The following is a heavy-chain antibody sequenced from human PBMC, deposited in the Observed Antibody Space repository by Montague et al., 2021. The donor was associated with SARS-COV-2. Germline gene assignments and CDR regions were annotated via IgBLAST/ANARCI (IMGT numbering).Heavy chain of an antibody. CDR2: IDWDDDK. J-gene: IGHJ4*02. Sequence: PALVKPTQTFTLTCTFSGFSLSTSGMCVSWIRQPPGKALEWLALIDWDDDKYYSTSLKTRLTISKDTSKNQVVLTMTNMDPVDTATYYCARTYYDILPNLYYFDYWGQGTLVTVSS. CDR1: GFSLSTSGMC. D-gene: IGHD3-9*01. V-gene: IGHV2-70*01. CDR3: ARTYYDILPNLYYFDY.